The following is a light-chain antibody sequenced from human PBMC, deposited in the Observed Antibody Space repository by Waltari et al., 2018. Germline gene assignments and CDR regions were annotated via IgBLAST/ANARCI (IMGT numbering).Light chain of an antibody. CDR3: MILYNNAVV. Sequence: QAVLTQPASLSASPGASASPTCTLRSDINVGTYKIYWYQQRPGSPPQFLVKYKPDSGTQLGSGVTSRFSGSKDTSANAGILLISGLQSEDEADYYCMILYNNAVVFGGWTKVTVL. CDR1: SDINVGTYK. J-gene: IGLJ3*02. V-gene: IGLV5-45*01. CDR2: YKPDSGT.